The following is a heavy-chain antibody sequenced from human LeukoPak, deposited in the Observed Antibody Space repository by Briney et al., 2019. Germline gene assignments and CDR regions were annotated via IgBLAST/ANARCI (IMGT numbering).Heavy chain of an antibody. CDR1: GFTFSSYE. CDR2: ISSSGSTI. Sequence: GGSLRLSCAASGFTFSSYEMNWVRQAPGKGLEWVSYISSSGSTIYYADSVKGRFTIPRDNAKNSLYLQMNSLRAEDTAVYYCAREGIAGSYYMDVWGKGTTVTISS. V-gene: IGHV3-48*03. D-gene: IGHD6-13*01. J-gene: IGHJ6*03. CDR3: AREGIAGSYYMDV.